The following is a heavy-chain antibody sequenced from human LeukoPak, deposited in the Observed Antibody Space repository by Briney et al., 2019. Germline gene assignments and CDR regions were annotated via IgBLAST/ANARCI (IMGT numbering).Heavy chain of an antibody. CDR2: INPNGDRT. CDR3: ARAYDEAYDY. CDR1: GIIFGSQG. V-gene: IGHV3-23*01. Sequence: PGGSLRLSCAASGIIFGSQGMAWVRQAPGKGLEWVSSINPNGDRTFHADFVKGRFTISRDNSKNTVSLHMNSLRAEDSAIYRCARAYDEAYDYWGQGTLVTVSS. J-gene: IGHJ4*02. D-gene: IGHD2-21*01.